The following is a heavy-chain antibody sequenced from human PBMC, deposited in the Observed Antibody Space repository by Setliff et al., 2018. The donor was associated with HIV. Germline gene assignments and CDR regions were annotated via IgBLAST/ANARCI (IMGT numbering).Heavy chain of an antibody. J-gene: IGHJ4*02. D-gene: IGHD3-16*01. CDR1: GGSFSDYQ. CDR2: INYSGTT. Sequence: PSETLSLTCAVYGGSFSDYQWSWVRQSPGKGLEWIGQINYSGTTRYNPSLRSRVTISIDTSKNQFSLQLTSVTAADTAVYYCVNPSGAMGDFDSWGQGTLVTVSS. V-gene: IGHV4-34*01. CDR3: VNPSGAMGDFDS.